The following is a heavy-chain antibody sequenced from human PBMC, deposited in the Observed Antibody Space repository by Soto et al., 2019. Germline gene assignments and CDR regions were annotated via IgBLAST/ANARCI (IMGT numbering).Heavy chain of an antibody. D-gene: IGHD5-12*01. CDR2: ISGSGGST. J-gene: IGHJ4*02. Sequence: GRDPRISCAASGFTFNSYAMSCVRQAPGKGLEWVSAISGSGGSTYYADSVKGRFTISRDNSKNTLYLQMNSLRAEDTAVYYCAKDYGYDGRYFDSWGQG. CDR1: GFTFNSYA. CDR3: AKDYGYDGRYFDS. V-gene: IGHV3-23*01.